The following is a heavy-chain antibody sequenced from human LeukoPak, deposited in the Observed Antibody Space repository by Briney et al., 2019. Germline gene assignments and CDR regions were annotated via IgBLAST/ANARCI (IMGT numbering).Heavy chain of an antibody. D-gene: IGHD2-2*01. V-gene: IGHV4-4*02. CDR2: IYHSGST. CDR1: GGSISSSNW. Sequence: NPSETLSLTCAVSGGSISSSNWWCWVRQPPGKGLEWIGEIYHSGSTNYNPSLKSRVTISVDKSKNQFSLKLSSVTAADTAVYYCARGIGYCGSTNCPYYFDCWGQGTLVTVSS. CDR3: ARGIGYCGSTNCPYYFDC. J-gene: IGHJ4*02.